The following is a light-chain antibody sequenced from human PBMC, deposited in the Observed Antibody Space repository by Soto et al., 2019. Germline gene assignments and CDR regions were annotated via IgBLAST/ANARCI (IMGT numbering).Light chain of an antibody. CDR2: GAS. CDR1: QRVSSSY. V-gene: IGKV3-20*01. Sequence: EIVLTQSPGTLSLSPGERATLSCRASQRVSSSYLAWYQQKPGQAPRLLIYGASSRATGIPDRFSGSGSGTDFTFTISRLEPEDFAVYYCQQYGSSPKTFGQGTKVEIK. J-gene: IGKJ1*01. CDR3: QQYGSSPKT.